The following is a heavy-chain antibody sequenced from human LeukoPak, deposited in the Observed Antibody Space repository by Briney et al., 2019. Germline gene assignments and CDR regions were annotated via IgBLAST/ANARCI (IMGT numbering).Heavy chain of an antibody. Sequence: GGSLRLSCAASGFTFSSYWMSWVRQAPGKGLEWVANIKQDGSEKYYVDSVKGRFTISRDNAKNSLYLQMNSLRAEDTAVYYCARLHVDTAMGCFDYWGQGTLVTVSS. CDR2: IKQDGSEK. V-gene: IGHV3-7*01. D-gene: IGHD5-18*01. J-gene: IGHJ4*02. CDR3: ARLHVDTAMGCFDY. CDR1: GFTFSSYW.